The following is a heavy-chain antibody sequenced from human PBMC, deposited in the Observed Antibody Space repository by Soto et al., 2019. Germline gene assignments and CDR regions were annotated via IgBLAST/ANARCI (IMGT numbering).Heavy chain of an antibody. V-gene: IGHV4-39*01. CDR1: GGSIRSSSSY. CDR3: AGLYPYESSGYHLNF. D-gene: IGHD3-22*01. J-gene: IGHJ4*02. CDR2: IYYLGNT. Sequence: SXTLSLTGAVSGGSIRSSSSYWGWVRQPPGKGLEWVGSIYYLGNTYYNPSLGSRATISVDTSKNQFSLNLRSVTAEDTAVFYCAGLYPYESSGYHLNFWGQGTLVTVSS.